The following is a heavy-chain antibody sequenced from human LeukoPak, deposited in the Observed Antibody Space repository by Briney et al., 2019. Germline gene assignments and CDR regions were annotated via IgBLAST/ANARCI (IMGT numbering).Heavy chain of an antibody. CDR1: GFTFSIFE. D-gene: IGHD2-15*01. V-gene: IGHV3-48*03. J-gene: IGHJ3*02. CDR2: ITNSCSTM. CDR3: VRGGGPSYKYNAFDI. Sequence: PGGSLRLSCPGSGFTFSIFEMNWVRQAPGKGLEWVTYITNSCSTMDYADSVKVRFTISRENARNSLYLQMSSLRDEDTAVYYCVRGGGPSYKYNAFDIWGQGTMVTVSS.